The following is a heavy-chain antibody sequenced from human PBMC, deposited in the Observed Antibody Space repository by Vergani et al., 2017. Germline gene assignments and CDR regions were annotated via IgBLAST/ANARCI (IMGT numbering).Heavy chain of an antibody. J-gene: IGHJ4*02. CDR3: ELIGDEGLLWCGEFYVDY. V-gene: IGHV2-26*01. D-gene: IGHD3-10*01. CDR1: GFSLSNARMG. Sequence: QVTLKESGPVLVKPTETLTLTCTVSGFSLSNARMGVSWIRQPPGKALELLAHIFSNDEKSYSSSLKSRRTISKDTSKNQVVLTRTNMDPVETATYYCELIGDEGLLWCGEFYVDYWGQGTLVTVSS. CDR2: IFSNDEK.